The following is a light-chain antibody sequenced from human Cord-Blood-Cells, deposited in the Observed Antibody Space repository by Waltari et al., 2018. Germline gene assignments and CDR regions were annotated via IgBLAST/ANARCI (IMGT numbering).Light chain of an antibody. CDR3: QQSYSTPIT. CDR1: QSISSY. V-gene: IGKV1-39*01. CDR2: AAS. Sequence: DIQMTQSPSSLSASVGDRVNITCRASQSISSYLNWDQQKPGKAPKLLIYAASSLQSGVPSRFSGSGSGTDFTLTISSLQPEDFATYYCQQSYSTPITFGQGTRLEIK. J-gene: IGKJ5*01.